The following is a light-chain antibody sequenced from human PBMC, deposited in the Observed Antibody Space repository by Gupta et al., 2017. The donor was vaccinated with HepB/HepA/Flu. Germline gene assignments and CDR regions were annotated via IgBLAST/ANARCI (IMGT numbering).Light chain of an antibody. J-gene: IGKJ1*01. CDR3: QHRYSTPLT. Sequence: DIQMTQSPSSLSASVGDRVTITCRASQSISSYLNWYQQKPGKAPKLLIYAASRVKSGVPSRFSGSGSGTDFTLTISRRQPEDFATYYCQHRYSTPLTFGQGTKVEIK. CDR2: AAS. CDR1: QSISSY. V-gene: IGKV1-39*01.